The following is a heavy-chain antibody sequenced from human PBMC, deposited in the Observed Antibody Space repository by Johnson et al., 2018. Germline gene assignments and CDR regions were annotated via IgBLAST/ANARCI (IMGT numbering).Heavy chain of an antibody. CDR3: SKEAVAGTNYYYYYYMDV. Sequence: QVQLLESGGGVVQPGRSLRLSCAASGFTFSSYGMHWVRQAPGKGLEWVAVISYDGNTKYYADSVKGRFTISRDNSKNTLYLQMNSLRAEDTAVYYCSKEAVAGTNYYYYYYMDVWGKGTTVTVSS. CDR1: GFTFSSYG. V-gene: IGHV3-30*18. CDR2: ISYDGNTK. J-gene: IGHJ6*03. D-gene: IGHD6-19*01.